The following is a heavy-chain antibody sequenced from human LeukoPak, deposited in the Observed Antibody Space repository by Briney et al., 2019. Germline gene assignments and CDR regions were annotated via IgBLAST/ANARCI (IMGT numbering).Heavy chain of an antibody. Sequence: ASVKVSCKASGGTFSSYAISWVRQAPGQGLEWMGGIIPIFGTANYAQKFQGRVTITTDESTSTAYMELSSLRSEDTAVYYCASETPYCGGDCLYWGQGTLVTVSS. CDR1: GGTFSSYA. J-gene: IGHJ4*02. D-gene: IGHD2-21*02. V-gene: IGHV1-69*05. CDR3: ASETPYCGGDCLY. CDR2: IIPIFGTA.